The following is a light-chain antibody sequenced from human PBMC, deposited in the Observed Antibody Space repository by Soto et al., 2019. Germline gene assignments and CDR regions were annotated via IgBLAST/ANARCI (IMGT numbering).Light chain of an antibody. J-gene: IGKJ1*01. CDR1: QTVNRNY. CDR3: PQYIDSPRT. CDR2: GVS. Sequence: EIILTQSPGTLALSPGDGATLSCRASQTVNRNYLAWYHQRPGQPPRLLIYGVSNSASGVPDRFSGDGSGTEFTLTIGRLDPDDFGVYYCPQYIDSPRTFGQGTRVE. V-gene: IGKV3-20*01.